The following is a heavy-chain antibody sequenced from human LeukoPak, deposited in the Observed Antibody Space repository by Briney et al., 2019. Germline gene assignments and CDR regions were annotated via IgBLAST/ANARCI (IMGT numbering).Heavy chain of an antibody. D-gene: IGHD3-3*01. CDR1: GGSISSYY. Sequence: PSETLSLTCTVSGGSISSYYWSWLRQPPGKGREWIGYIYYSGSTNYNPSLKSRVTISVDTSKNQFSLKLSSVTAADTAVYYCAGGGVVIPTDYYFDYWGQGTLVTVSS. V-gene: IGHV4-59*13. CDR3: AGGGVVIPTDYYFDY. CDR2: IYYSGST. J-gene: IGHJ4*02.